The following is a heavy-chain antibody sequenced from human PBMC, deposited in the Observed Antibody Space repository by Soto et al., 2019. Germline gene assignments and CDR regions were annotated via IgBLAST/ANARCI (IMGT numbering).Heavy chain of an antibody. CDR2: IIPILGIA. CDR3: AIHHNPVLPHWYFDL. D-gene: IGHD1-20*01. V-gene: IGHV1-69*02. J-gene: IGHJ2*01. CDR1: GGTFSSYT. Sequence: QVQLVQSGAEVKKPGSSVKVSCKASGGTFSSYTISWVRQAPGQGLEWMGRIIPILGIANYAQKFQGRVTITADKSTSTAYMELSSLRSEDTAVYYWAIHHNPVLPHWYFDLWGRGTLVIVSS.